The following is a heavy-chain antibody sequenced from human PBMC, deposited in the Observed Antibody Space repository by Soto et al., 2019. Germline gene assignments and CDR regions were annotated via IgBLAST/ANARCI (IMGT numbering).Heavy chain of an antibody. D-gene: IGHD6-6*01. J-gene: IGHJ6*02. Sequence: QVQLVQSGAEVKKPGSSVKVSCKASGGTFSSYAISWVRQAPGQGPEWMGGIIPIFGTANYAQKFQGRVTITADESTSTAYMELSSLRSEDTAVHYCARGEQLENYYYYGMDVWGQGTTVTVSS. CDR2: IIPIFGTA. CDR3: ARGEQLENYYYYGMDV. V-gene: IGHV1-69*01. CDR1: GGTFSSYA.